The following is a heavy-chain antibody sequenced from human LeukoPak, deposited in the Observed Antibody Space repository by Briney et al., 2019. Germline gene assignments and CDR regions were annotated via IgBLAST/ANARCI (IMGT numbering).Heavy chain of an antibody. Sequence: GGSLRLSCAASGFTFSSYAMSWVRQAPGKGLEWVSAISGNGGSTYYADSVKGRFTISRDNSKNTLYLQMNSLRAEDTAVFYCAKDRKYCSSTSCPYYFDFWGQGTLVTVSS. CDR3: AKDRKYCSSTSCPYYFDF. V-gene: IGHV3-23*01. J-gene: IGHJ4*02. D-gene: IGHD2-2*01. CDR2: ISGNGGST. CDR1: GFTFSSYA.